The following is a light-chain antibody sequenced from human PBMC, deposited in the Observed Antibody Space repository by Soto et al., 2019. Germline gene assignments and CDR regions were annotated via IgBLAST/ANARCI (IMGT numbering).Light chain of an antibody. CDR2: GAS. CDR1: QSVSSSY. Sequence: IVLTQSPGSLSLSLGERATLSCRASQSVSSSYLAWYQQRPGQAPRLLIYGASSRATGIPDRFSGSGSGTDFTLTISRLEPEDFVVLFCQQYDTLPWTLGQGTKVDI. J-gene: IGKJ1*01. CDR3: QQYDTLPWT. V-gene: IGKV3-20*01.